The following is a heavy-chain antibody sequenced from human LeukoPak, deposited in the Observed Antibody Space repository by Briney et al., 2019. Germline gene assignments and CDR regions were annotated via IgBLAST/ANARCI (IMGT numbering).Heavy chain of an antibody. CDR1: GGSISSSDYY. Sequence: PSETLSLTCTVSGGSISSSDYYWGWIRPPPGKGLEWTVIINYSAATHDHPSLKSRLSLSADPSNNQFCLLRRSTTPAATAVYYCARLIPTTAHYPFDYSGQG. D-gene: IGHD3-16*01. J-gene: IGHJ4*02. CDR2: INYSAAT. CDR3: ARLIPTTAHYPFDY. V-gene: IGHV4-39*07.